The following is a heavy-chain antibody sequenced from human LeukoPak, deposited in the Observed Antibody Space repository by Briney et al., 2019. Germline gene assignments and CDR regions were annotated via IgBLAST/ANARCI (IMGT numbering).Heavy chain of an antibody. V-gene: IGHV3-23*01. CDR2: ISGSGGST. J-gene: IGHJ3*02. CDR1: GFTFSSYA. D-gene: IGHD6-13*01. CDR3: VNYIAAAGLGRDDAFDI. Sequence: GGSLRLSCAASGFTFSSYAMSWVRQAPGKGLEWASAISGSGGSTYYADSVKGRFTISRDNSKNTLYLQMNSLRAEDTAVYYCVNYIAAAGLGRDDAFDIWGQGTMVTVSS.